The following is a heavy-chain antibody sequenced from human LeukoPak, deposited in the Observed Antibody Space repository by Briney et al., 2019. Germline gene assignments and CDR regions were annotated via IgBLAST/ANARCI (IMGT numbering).Heavy chain of an antibody. Sequence: GASVKVSCKASGGTFSSYAISWVRQAPGQGLEWMGGIIPIFGTANYAQKFQGRVTITADKSTSTAYMELSSLRSEDTAVYYCARDPHLYCSSTSCYFNDYWGHGSQVTVSS. D-gene: IGHD2-2*01. V-gene: IGHV1-69*06. CDR3: ARDPHLYCSSTSCYFNDY. CDR2: IIPIFGTA. J-gene: IGHJ4*01. CDR1: GGTFSSYA.